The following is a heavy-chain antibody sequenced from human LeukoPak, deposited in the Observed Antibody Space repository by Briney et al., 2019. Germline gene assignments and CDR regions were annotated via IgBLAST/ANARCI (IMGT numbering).Heavy chain of an antibody. J-gene: IGHJ4*02. CDR1: GFTFSSYA. V-gene: IGHV3-23*01. D-gene: IGHD3-3*01. CDR2: MSGSGSST. CDR3: AKDRGFLEWPISLDY. Sequence: GGSLRLSCAASGFTFSSYAMRWVRQAPGKGLEWVSGMSGSGSSTYYADSVKGRFTISRDNSKNTLYLQMNSLRAEDTAVYYCAKDRGFLEWPISLDYWGQGTLVTVSS.